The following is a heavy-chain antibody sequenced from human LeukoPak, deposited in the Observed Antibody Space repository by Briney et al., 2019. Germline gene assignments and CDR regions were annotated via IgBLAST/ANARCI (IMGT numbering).Heavy chain of an antibody. CDR2: ISSSSSYI. J-gene: IGHJ2*01. V-gene: IGHV3-21*01. D-gene: IGHD2-8*01. Sequence: GGSLRLSCAASGFTVSSNYMSWVRQAPGKGLEWVSSISSSSSYIYYGDSVKGRFTIPRDNAKKSLYLQMNSLRAEDTAVYYCARDSVTVLTPDNWYFDLWGRGTLVTVSS. CDR3: ARDSVTVLTPDNWYFDL. CDR1: GFTVSSNY.